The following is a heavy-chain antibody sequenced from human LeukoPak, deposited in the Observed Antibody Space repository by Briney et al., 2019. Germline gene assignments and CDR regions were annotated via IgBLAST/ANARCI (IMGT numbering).Heavy chain of an antibody. CDR1: GGSLSSGSYY. CDR2: IYTSGST. J-gene: IGHJ5*02. Sequence: PSETLCLTCTVSGGSLSSGSYYWSWIRQPAGKGLEWIGRIYTSGSTNYNPSLKSRVTISVDTSKNQFSLKLSSVTAADTAVYYCARGLNMRIFGVVHNWFDPWGQGTLVTVSS. CDR3: ARGLNMRIFGVVHNWFDP. D-gene: IGHD3-3*01. V-gene: IGHV4-61*02.